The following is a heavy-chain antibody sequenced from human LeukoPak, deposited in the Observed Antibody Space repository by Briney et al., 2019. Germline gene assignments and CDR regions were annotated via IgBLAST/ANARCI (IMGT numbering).Heavy chain of an antibody. CDR3: ARGDYGDYLYFDY. Sequence: GGSLRLSCAASGFTFSDYYMNWIRQAPGKGLEWVSYISSSGSTIYYADSVKGRFTISRDNAKNSLYLQMNSLRSDDTAVYYCARGDYGDYLYFDYWGQGTLVTVSS. CDR2: ISSSGSTI. CDR1: GFTFSDYY. V-gene: IGHV3-11*01. J-gene: IGHJ4*02. D-gene: IGHD4-17*01.